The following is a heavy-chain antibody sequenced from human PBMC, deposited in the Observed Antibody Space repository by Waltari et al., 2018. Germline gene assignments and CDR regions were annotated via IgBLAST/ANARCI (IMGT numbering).Heavy chain of an antibody. J-gene: IGHJ4*02. CDR3: ARGPANWGSGFDY. CDR1: GGTFSSYA. Sequence: QVQLVQSGAEVKKPGSSVKVSCKASGGTFSSYAISWVRQAPGQGLEWMGIINPSGGSTSYAQKFQGRVTMTRDTSTSTVYMELSSLRSEDTAVYYCARGPANWGSGFDYWGQGTLVTVSS. V-gene: IGHV1-46*01. D-gene: IGHD7-27*01. CDR2: INPSGGST.